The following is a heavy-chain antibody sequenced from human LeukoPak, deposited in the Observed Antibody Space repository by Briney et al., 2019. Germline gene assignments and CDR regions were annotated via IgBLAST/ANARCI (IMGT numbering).Heavy chain of an antibody. D-gene: IGHD5-12*01. J-gene: IGHJ6*03. V-gene: IGHV1-2*02. CDR3: ARDKVVATIDAGAGYYYYYYMDV. Sequence: GASVKVSCTASGYTFTGYYMHWVRQAPGQGLEWMGWINPSSGGTNYAQKFQGRVTMTRDTSISTAYMELSRLRSDDTAVYYCARDKVVATIDAGAGYYYYYYMDVWGKGTTATVSS. CDR1: GYTFTGYY. CDR2: INPSSGGT.